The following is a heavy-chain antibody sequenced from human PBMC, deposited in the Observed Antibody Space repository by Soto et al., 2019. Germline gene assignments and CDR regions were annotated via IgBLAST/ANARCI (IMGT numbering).Heavy chain of an antibody. Sequence: SETMSLTCTVSGGSISSYYWSWIRQPPGKGLEWIGYIYYSGSTNYNPSLKSRVTISVDTSKNQFSLKLSSVTAADTAVYYCARTLRVATMYFDYWGQGTLVTVSS. CDR1: GGSISSYY. V-gene: IGHV4-59*01. CDR3: ARTLRVATMYFDY. D-gene: IGHD5-12*01. CDR2: IYYSGST. J-gene: IGHJ4*02.